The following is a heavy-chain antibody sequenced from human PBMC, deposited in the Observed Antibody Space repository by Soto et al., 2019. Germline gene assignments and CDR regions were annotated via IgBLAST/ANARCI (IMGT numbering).Heavy chain of an antibody. Sequence: HVQLQESGPGLVKPSGTLSLSCAVSGGSITNTKWWTWVRQAQGKGLVWIGEIVRSEGSTYNPSLKGRVALSFETSNHQFTLRLGSVTAADPAVYYCATQTVSYPWDVWGQGTTVTVS. CDR2: IVRSEGS. CDR1: GGSITNTKW. V-gene: IGHV4-4*02. J-gene: IGHJ6*02. CDR3: ATQTVSYPWDV. D-gene: IGHD4-17*01.